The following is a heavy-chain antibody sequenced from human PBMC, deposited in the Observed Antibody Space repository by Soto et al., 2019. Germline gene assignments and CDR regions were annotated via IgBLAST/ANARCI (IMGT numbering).Heavy chain of an antibody. J-gene: IGHJ5*02. CDR1: GFALNDARMG. CDR2: IFSNDAK. V-gene: IGHV2-26*01. CDR3: ARILEITMIRGP. D-gene: IGHD3-10*01. Sequence: QVTFKESGPVLVKPTETLTLTCTVSGFALNDARMGVSWIRQPPGKALEWLAHIFSNDAKFYNPALKSRLTISKDISKSQVVLTMTDMDPVDTATYYCARILEITMIRGPWGQGTLVTVSS.